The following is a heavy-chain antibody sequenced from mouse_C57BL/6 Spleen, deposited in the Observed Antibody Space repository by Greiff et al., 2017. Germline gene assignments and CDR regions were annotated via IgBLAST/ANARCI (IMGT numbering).Heavy chain of an antibody. CDR3: ARGDDDGGYYFDY. CDR2: ISSGGSYT. V-gene: IGHV5-6*01. J-gene: IGHJ2*01. Sequence: EVKLMESGGDLVKPGGSLKLSCAASGFTFSSYGMSWVRQTPDKRLVWVATISSGGSYTYYPDSVQGRFTISRDNAKNTLYLQMSSLKSEDTAMDYGARGDDDGGYYFDYWGQGTTLTVSS. D-gene: IGHD2-4*01. CDR1: GFTFSSYG.